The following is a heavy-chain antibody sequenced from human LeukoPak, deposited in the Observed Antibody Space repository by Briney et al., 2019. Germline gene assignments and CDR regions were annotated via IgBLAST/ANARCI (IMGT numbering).Heavy chain of an antibody. CDR1: GGAISSYY. Sequence: SETLSLTRTVSGGAISSYYWSWIRRPAGKGLEWIGRIYSSGSTNYNPSLKSRVTMSVDTSKNQFSLKLSSVTAADTAVYYCTSYSGSYAYYVYWGQGTLVTVSS. V-gene: IGHV4-4*07. CDR3: TSYSGSYAYYVY. D-gene: IGHD1-26*01. CDR2: IYSSGST. J-gene: IGHJ4*02.